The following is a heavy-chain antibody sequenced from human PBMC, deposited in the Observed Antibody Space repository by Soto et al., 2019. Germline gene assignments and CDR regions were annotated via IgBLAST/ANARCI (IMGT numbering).Heavy chain of an antibody. CDR3: TAPLAVDIVS. Sequence: GGSLRLSCAASGFIFSNYWMHWVRQAPGKGLVWVSHINSDGSRATYADSVKGRFTISRDNAKNKLYLQMSSLRAEDTAVYYCTAPLAVDIVSWGPGTRVTVSS. J-gene: IGHJ5*02. CDR2: INSDGSRA. CDR1: GFIFSNYW. D-gene: IGHD5-12*01. V-gene: IGHV3-74*01.